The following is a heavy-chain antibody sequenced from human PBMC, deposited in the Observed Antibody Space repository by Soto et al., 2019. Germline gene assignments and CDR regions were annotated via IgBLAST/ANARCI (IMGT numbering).Heavy chain of an antibody. V-gene: IGHV1-18*01. CDR1: GYTFTSYG. CDR2: ISAYNGNT. D-gene: IGHD5-18*01. J-gene: IGHJ3*02. CDR3: AKTSGYSYGYDAFDI. Sequence: ASVKVSCKASGYTFTSYGISWVRQAPGQGLEWMGWISAYNGNTNYAQKLQGRVTMTTDTSASTAYMELRSLRSDDTAVYYCAKTSGYSYGYDAFDIWGQGTMVTVSS.